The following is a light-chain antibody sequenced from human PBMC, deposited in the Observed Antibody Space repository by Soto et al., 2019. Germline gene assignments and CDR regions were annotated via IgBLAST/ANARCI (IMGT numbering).Light chain of an antibody. Sequence: ETTLTQSPATLSASPGERVTLSCRASQSVSSNLAWYQQKPGQAPRLLIYGASTRATGIPARFSGSGSGTEFTLTISSLQSEDFAVYYCQQYNNWPLTFGGGTKVDIK. CDR1: QSVSSN. CDR3: QQYNNWPLT. V-gene: IGKV3-15*01. J-gene: IGKJ4*01. CDR2: GAS.